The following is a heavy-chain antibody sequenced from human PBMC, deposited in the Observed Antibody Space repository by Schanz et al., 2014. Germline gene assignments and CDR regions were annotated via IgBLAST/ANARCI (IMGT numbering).Heavy chain of an antibody. J-gene: IGHJ3*02. D-gene: IGHD3-10*01. Sequence: EVQLVESGGGMVQPGGSLRLSCAASGFTFSDHYMDWVRQAPGKGLEWVGRITNKPNNYNTEYAASVKGRFTISRDDSRNSLYLQVSSLKTEDTAVYYCAKAKSGAHGAFDIWGQGPMVTVSS. CDR2: ITNKPNNYNT. CDR3: AKAKSGAHGAFDI. V-gene: IGHV3-72*01. CDR1: GFTFSDHY.